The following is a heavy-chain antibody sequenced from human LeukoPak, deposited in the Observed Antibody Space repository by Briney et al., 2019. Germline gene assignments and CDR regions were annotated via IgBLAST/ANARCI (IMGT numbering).Heavy chain of an antibody. CDR3: ARDRDYGGNSRYFDY. CDR1: GYTFTGYY. Sequence: ASVKVSCTASGYTFTGYYMHWVRQAPGQGLEWMGWINPNSGGTNYAQKFQGRVTMTRDTSISTAYMELSRLRSEDTAVYYCARDRDYGGNSRYFDYWGQGTLVTVSS. V-gene: IGHV1-2*02. D-gene: IGHD4-23*01. J-gene: IGHJ4*02. CDR2: INPNSGGT.